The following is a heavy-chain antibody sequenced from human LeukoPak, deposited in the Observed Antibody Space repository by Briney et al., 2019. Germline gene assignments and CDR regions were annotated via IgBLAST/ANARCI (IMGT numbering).Heavy chain of an antibody. CDR2: IRSKANSYAT. V-gene: IGHV3-73*01. CDR3: AKIPPGYCSAGSCYLDY. D-gene: IGHD2-15*01. Sequence: GGSLRLSCAASGFTFSDSAVHWARQASGKGLEWVGRIRSKANSYATAYAASVKGRFTISRDDSKNTAYLQMNSLRAEDTAVFYCAKIPPGYCSAGSCYLDYWGQGTLVTVSS. CDR1: GFTFSDSA. J-gene: IGHJ4*02.